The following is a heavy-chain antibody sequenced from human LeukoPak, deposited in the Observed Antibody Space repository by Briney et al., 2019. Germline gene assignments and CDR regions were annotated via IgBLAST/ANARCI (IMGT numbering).Heavy chain of an antibody. CDR3: ATERRDGYNWFDP. CDR1: GGSFSGYY. D-gene: IGHD5-24*01. V-gene: IGHV4-34*01. Sequence: PSETLSLTCAVYGGSFSGYYWSWIRQPPGKGLEWIGSIYYSGSTYYNPSLKSRVTISVDTSKNQFSLKLSSVTAADTAVYYCATERRDGYNWFDPWGQGTLVTVSS. J-gene: IGHJ5*02. CDR2: IYYSGST.